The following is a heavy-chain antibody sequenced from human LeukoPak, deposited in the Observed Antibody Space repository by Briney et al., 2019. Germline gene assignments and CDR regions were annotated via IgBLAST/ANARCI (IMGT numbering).Heavy chain of an antibody. J-gene: IGHJ4*02. Sequence: GGSLRLSCAASGFTVSDNYMNWVRQAPGKGLEWVSLIYTGGSTSYADSVKGRFTISRDNSKDTLYLQMNSLRVEDTAVYYCARRGGCCNTPFDHWGQGTLVTVSS. CDR1: GFTVSDNY. CDR3: ARRGGCCNTPFDH. D-gene: IGHD2-15*01. CDR2: IYTGGST. V-gene: IGHV3-53*01.